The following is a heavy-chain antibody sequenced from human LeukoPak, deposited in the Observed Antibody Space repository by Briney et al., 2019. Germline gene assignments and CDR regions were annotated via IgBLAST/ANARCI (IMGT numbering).Heavy chain of an antibody. V-gene: IGHV4-59*01. J-gene: IGHJ4*02. CDR1: GDSISSYY. CDR3: ARGNYDLLTGYYSNFDY. CDR2: IYYSWST. Sequence: SETLSLTCTVSGDSISSYYWSWIRQPPMKRLEWIGYIYYSWSTNYNPSLKSRVNISVDTSTNQFSLKLRSVTAADTAVYYCARGNYDLLTGYYSNFDYWGQGTLVTVSS. D-gene: IGHD3-9*01.